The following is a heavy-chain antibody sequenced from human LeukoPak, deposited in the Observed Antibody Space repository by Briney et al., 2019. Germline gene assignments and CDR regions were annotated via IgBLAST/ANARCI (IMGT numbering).Heavy chain of an antibody. CDR1: GFSLSISGVG. D-gene: IGHD2-2*01. CDR2: IYWNDDE. CDR3: AHSVSGYCSSTSCLGTFDV. J-gene: IGHJ3*01. V-gene: IGHV2-5*01. Sequence: FGPTLVNPTQTLTLTCTFSGFSLSISGVGVGWTRQPPGKALEWLALIYWNDDERYSPSLKSRLTITKDPSKNQVVLTMTNMDPVDTATYYCAHSVSGYCSSTSCLGTFDVWGQGTMVTVSS.